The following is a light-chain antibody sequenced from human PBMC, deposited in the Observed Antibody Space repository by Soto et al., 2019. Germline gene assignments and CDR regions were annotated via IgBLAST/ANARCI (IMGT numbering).Light chain of an antibody. CDR3: SSYSTTDTPVV. CDR1: TSDIGTYNY. J-gene: IGLJ2*01. Sequence: QSALTQPASVSGSRGQSITISCTGTTSDIGTYNYVSWYRQDPGKAPKVMIYEVSNRPSGVSNRISGSKSGNTASLTISGLQADDEADYFCSSYSTTDTPVVFGGGTKLTVL. CDR2: EVS. V-gene: IGLV2-14*01.